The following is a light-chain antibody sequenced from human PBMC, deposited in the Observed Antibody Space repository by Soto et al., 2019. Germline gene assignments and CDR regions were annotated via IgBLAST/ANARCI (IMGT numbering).Light chain of an antibody. CDR2: KAS. J-gene: IGKJ1*01. CDR1: QTISSW. CDR3: QHYNSYSEA. V-gene: IGKV1-5*03. Sequence: DLQMTQSASTLSGSVGARVTITGRASQTISSWLAWYQQKPGKAPKLLIYKASTLKSGVPSRFSGSGSGTEFTLTISSLQPDDFATYYCQHYNSYSEAFGQGTKVDIK.